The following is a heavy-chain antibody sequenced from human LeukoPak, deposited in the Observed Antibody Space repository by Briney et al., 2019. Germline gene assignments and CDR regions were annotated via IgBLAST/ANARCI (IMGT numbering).Heavy chain of an antibody. CDR1: GFTFSSYS. J-gene: IGHJ4*02. Sequence: GGSLRLSCSASGFTFSSYSMNWVRQAPGKGLQWVSSIISIRSYIYYADAVKGRFTISRDNAKNSLYLQMNSLRAEDTAVYYCARGSGYDPLDYWGQGTLVTVSS. CDR3: ARGSGYDPLDY. V-gene: IGHV3-21*01. CDR2: IISIRSYI. D-gene: IGHD5-12*01.